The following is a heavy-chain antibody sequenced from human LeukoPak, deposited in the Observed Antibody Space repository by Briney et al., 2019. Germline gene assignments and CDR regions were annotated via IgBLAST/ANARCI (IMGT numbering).Heavy chain of an antibody. CDR1: GYTFTGYY. CDR2: INPNSGGT. V-gene: IGHV1-2*02. D-gene: IGHD6-19*01. Sequence: GASVKVSCKASGYTFTGYYMHWVRQAPGQGLEWMGWINPNSGGTNYAQKFQGRVTMTRDTSISTAYMELSRLRSDDTAVYYCARDLQAYSSGWYVDYWGQGTLVTVSS. J-gene: IGHJ4*02. CDR3: ARDLQAYSSGWYVDY.